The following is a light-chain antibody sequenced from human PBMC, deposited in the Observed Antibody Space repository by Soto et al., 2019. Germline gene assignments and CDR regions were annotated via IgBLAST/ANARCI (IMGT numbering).Light chain of an antibody. Sequence: EIVLTQSPGTLSLSPGERATLSCRASQTISSSSLAWYQQKPGQTPTLLIFGASSRATGIPDRFSGSGSGTYFTLTISSLEPEDFAVYYCQQYDRSPKTFGQGTKVEIK. J-gene: IGKJ1*01. CDR1: QTISSSS. V-gene: IGKV3-20*01. CDR3: QQYDRSPKT. CDR2: GAS.